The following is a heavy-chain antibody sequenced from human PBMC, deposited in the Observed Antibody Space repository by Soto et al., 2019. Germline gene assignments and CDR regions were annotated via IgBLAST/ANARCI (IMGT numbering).Heavy chain of an antibody. CDR3: ARDRVAGIWGDAFDI. J-gene: IGHJ3*02. CDR1: GYTFTNPG. Sequence: QVQLVQSGTEVKKPGASVKVSCKTPGYTFTNPGITWVRKAPGQGLEWMGWINPYNANTNYAQKLQGRVTMTTDTSTTTAYMDLRSLTSDDTAVYYCARDRVAGIWGDAFDIWGQGTVVTVSS. D-gene: IGHD3-16*01. CDR2: INPYNANT. V-gene: IGHV1-18*04.